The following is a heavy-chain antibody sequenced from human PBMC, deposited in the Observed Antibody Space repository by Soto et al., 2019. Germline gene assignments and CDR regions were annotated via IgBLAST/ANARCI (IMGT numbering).Heavy chain of an antibody. J-gene: IGHJ6*04. V-gene: IGHV1-46*03. D-gene: IGHD3-3*01. CDR3: ARDLKGDFWSGYFRGMDV. Sequence: ASVKVSCKASGYTFTGYYMHWVRQAPGQGLEWMGIINPSGGSTSYAQKFQGGVTMTRDTSTSTVYMELSSLRSEDTAVYYCARDLKGDFWSGYFRGMDVWGKGTTVTVSA. CDR2: INPSGGST. CDR1: GYTFTGYY.